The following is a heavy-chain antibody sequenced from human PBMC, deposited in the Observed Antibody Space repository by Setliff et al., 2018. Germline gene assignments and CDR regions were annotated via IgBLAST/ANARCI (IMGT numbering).Heavy chain of an antibody. CDR1: GLTFSTYR. Sequence: HLGGSLRLSCAASGLTFSTYRMHWVRQAPGKGLEWVANINHDGSEKYSVDSVKGRFTISRDTAKNSLSLQMNSLRAEDTAVYYCTRSTSGAFDYWGQGALVTVSS. CDR3: TRSTSGAFDY. V-gene: IGHV3-7*01. J-gene: IGHJ4*02. CDR2: INHDGSEK. D-gene: IGHD2-2*01.